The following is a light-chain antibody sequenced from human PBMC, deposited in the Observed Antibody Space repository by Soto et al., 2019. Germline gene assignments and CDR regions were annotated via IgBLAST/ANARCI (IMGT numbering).Light chain of an antibody. Sequence: EFVFTQSPSTLSFSPGERATLSCRASHSVSSYFAWYQQKPGQAPRLLIYDASNRATGIPARFSGSGSGTDFTLTISSLEPEDFAVYYCQQRSNWPITFGQGTRLEIK. J-gene: IGKJ5*01. CDR2: DAS. CDR3: QQRSNWPIT. CDR1: HSVSSY. V-gene: IGKV3-11*01.